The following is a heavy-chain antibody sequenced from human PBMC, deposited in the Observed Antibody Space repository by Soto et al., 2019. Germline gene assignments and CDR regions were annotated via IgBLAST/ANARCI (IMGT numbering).Heavy chain of an antibody. CDR1: GGSISSYY. Sequence: SETLSLTCTVSGGSISSYYWSWIRQPPGKGLEWIGYIYYSGSTNYNPSLKSRVTISVDTSKNQFSLKLSSVTAADTAVYYCARDSSSYGYYYYGMDVWGQGTTVTVS. J-gene: IGHJ6*02. CDR2: IYYSGST. CDR3: ARDSSSYGYYYYGMDV. D-gene: IGHD6-13*01. V-gene: IGHV4-59*01.